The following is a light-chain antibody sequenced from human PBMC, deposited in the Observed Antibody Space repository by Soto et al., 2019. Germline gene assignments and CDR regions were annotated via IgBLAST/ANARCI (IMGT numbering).Light chain of an antibody. V-gene: IGKV3-15*01. J-gene: IGKJ4*01. CDR1: QSVSSN. CDR3: QQYNNLPRT. CDR2: GAS. Sequence: EIVMTQSPATLSVSPGEGATLSCRASQSVSSNLVWYQHKPGQAPRPLIYGASTRATDIPARFSGSGSGTEFTLTISSLQSEDYAVYYCQQYNNLPRTFGGGTKVDIK.